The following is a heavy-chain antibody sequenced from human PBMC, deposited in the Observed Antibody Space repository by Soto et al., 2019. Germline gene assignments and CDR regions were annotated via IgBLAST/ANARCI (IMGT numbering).Heavy chain of an antibody. D-gene: IGHD2-15*01. V-gene: IGHV4-39*01. CDR2: IYYSGST. Sequence: QLQLQESGPGLVKPSETLSLTCTVSGGSISSSSYYWGWIRQPPGKGLEWIGSIYYSGSTYYNPSLMSRVTISVDTSKNQFSLKLSSVTAADTAVYYCARGYCSGGSCTNWFDPWGQGTLVTVSS. CDR1: GGSISSSSYY. CDR3: ARGYCSGGSCTNWFDP. J-gene: IGHJ5*02.